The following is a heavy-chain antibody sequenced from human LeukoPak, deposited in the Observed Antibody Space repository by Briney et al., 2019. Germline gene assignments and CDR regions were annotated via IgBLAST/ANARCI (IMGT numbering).Heavy chain of an antibody. CDR1: GFTFSSYA. D-gene: IGHD6-19*01. CDR3: AQLGIAVAGTSGIFDY. CDR2: ISGSGGST. Sequence: PGGSLRLSCAASGFTFSSYAMSWVRQAPGKGLEWVSAISGSGGSTYYADSVKGRFTISRDNSKNTLYLQMNSLRAEDTAVYYCAQLGIAVAGTSGIFDYWGQGTLVTVSS. V-gene: IGHV3-23*01. J-gene: IGHJ4*02.